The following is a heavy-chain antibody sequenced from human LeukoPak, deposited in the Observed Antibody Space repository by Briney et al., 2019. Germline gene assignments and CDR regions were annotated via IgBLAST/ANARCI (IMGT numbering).Heavy chain of an antibody. V-gene: IGHV4-4*07. D-gene: IGHD2-21*01. Sequence: PSETLSLTCTVSGGSISSSYWSWIRQPAGKGLEWIGRVYTSGSTNYSYNPSLKSRLTMSVDTSKNQFSLKLSSVTAADTAVYYCARDPNSALWGQGTLVTVSS. CDR2: VYTSGST. CDR3: ARDPNSAL. J-gene: IGHJ4*02. CDR1: GGSISSSY.